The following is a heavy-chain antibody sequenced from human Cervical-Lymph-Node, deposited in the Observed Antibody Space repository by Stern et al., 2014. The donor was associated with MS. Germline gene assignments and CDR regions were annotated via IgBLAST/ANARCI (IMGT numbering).Heavy chain of an antibody. D-gene: IGHD2-15*01. CDR2: IYYSGST. J-gene: IGHJ4*02. CDR1: GGSISSYY. Sequence: QVQLQESGPGLVKPSETLSLTCTVSGGSISSYYWSWIRQPPGKGLEWIGYIYYSGSTNYNPSLKSRVTISVDTPKTQFPLRRSSVTAADTAVYYCARHGCSGGSCPGYFDYWGQGTLVTVSS. CDR3: ARHGCSGGSCPGYFDY. V-gene: IGHV4-59*08.